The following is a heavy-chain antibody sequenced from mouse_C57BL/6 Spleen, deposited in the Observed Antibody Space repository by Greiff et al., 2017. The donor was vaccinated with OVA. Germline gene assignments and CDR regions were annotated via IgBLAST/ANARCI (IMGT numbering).Heavy chain of an antibody. D-gene: IGHD1-1*01. V-gene: IGHV14-2*01. CDR3: ARGDYGSSSWFAY. CDR1: GFNIKDYY. J-gene: IGHJ3*01. Sequence: VQLQQSGAELVKPGASVKLSCTASGFNIKDYYMHWVQQRPEQGLEWIGRIDPEDGDTKYAPKFQGKATITADTSSNTAYLQLSSLTSEDTAVYYCARGDYGSSSWFAYWGQGTLVTVSA. CDR2: IDPEDGDT.